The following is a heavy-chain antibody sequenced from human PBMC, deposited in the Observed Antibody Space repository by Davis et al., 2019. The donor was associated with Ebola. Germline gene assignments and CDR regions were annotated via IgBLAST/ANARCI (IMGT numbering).Heavy chain of an antibody. CDR3: ATGWGELLGDY. V-gene: IGHV1-18*04. Sequence: ASVKVSCKASGYTFTNYGITWVRQAPGQGLEWMGRINPNSGGTNYAQKLQGRVTMTTDTSTSTAYMELRSLRSDDTAVYYCATGWGELLGDYWGQGTLVTVSS. CDR1: GYTFTNYG. D-gene: IGHD1-26*01. J-gene: IGHJ4*02. CDR2: INPNSGGT.